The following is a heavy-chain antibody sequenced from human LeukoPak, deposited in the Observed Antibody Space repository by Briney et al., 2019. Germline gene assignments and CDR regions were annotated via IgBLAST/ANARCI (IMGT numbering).Heavy chain of an antibody. V-gene: IGHV3-43*02. CDR2: ITGDGRST. D-gene: IGHD3-22*01. CDR3: AKRCYDSSGATD. Sequence: SLRLSCAPSGFTFHIYAMHWVRLAPGKCLEWVSLITGDGRSTYYADSVKGRFTISRDNSKNSLYLQMSSLRTEDAVSYYCAKRCYDSSGATDWGQGTLVTVSS. CDR1: GFTFHIYA. J-gene: IGHJ4*02.